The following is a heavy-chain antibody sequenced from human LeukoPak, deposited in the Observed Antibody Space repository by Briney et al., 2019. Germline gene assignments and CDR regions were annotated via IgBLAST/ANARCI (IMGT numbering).Heavy chain of an antibody. J-gene: IGHJ4*01. Sequence: GGSLRLSCAASGFTFSTFAMIWVRQPPGKGLEWVSSIFPSGGEIHYADSVRGRFTISRDNSKSTLSLQMNSLRAEDTAVYYCAWDSDDYYGSGSYPRYWGQGTLVTVSS. CDR2: IFPSGGEI. D-gene: IGHD3-10*01. V-gene: IGHV3-23*01. CDR3: AWDSDDYYGSGSYPRY. CDR1: GFTFSTFA.